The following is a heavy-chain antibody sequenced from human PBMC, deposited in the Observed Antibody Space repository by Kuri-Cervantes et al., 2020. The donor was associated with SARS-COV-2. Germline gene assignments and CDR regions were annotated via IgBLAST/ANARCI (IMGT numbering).Heavy chain of an antibody. CDR3: ARVRFLEWLLKRYYFDY. J-gene: IGHJ4*02. CDR2: IYHSGST. D-gene: IGHD3-3*01. CDR1: GYSISSGYY. V-gene: IGHV4-38-2*01. Sequence: SETLSLTCAVSGYSISSGYYWGWSRQPPGKGLEWIGSIYHSGSTYYNPSLKSRVTISVDTSKNQFSLKLSSVTAADTAVYYCARVRFLEWLLKRYYFDYWGQGTLVTVSS.